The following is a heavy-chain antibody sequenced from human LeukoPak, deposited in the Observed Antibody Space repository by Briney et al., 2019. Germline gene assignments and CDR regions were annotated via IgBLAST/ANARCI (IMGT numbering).Heavy chain of an antibody. CDR1: GFTFSTCS. D-gene: IGHD3-10*01. Sequence: PGGSLRLSCAASGFTFSTCSMKWVRQAPGKALEWVSSISGSSYHIYYADSVKGRFTISRDNANNLLYLQMDSLRAEDTAVYYCAKDFSVGVTMIRGPFDPWGQGTPVTVSS. CDR3: AKDFSVGVTMIRGPFDP. V-gene: IGHV3-21*01. J-gene: IGHJ5*02. CDR2: ISGSSYHI.